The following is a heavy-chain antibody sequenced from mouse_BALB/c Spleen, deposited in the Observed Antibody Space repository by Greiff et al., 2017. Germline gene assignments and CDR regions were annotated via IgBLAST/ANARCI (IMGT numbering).Heavy chain of an antibody. CDR1: GYTFTSYW. D-gene: IGHD2-4*01. J-gene: IGHJ4*01. CDR3: TRYDYDEDY. Sequence: LQQPGSELVRPGASVTLSCKASGYTFTSYWMHWVKQRPGQGLEWIGNIYPGSGSTNYDEKFKSKATLTVDTSSSTAYMQLSSLTSEDSAVYYCTRYDYDEDYWGQGTSVTVSA. V-gene: IGHV1S22*01. CDR2: IYPGSGST.